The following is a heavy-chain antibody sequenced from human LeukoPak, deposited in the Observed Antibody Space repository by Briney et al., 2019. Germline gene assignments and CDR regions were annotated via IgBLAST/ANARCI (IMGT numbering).Heavy chain of an antibody. J-gene: IGHJ5*02. CDR2: ISAYNGNT. CDR3: ARDRRPYASGNYSP. D-gene: IGHD3-10*01. V-gene: IGHV1-18*01. Sequence: ASVKVSCKASGYTFTSYGISWVRQAPGQGLEWMGWISAYNGNTNYAQKLQGRVTMTTDTSTSTAYMELRSLRSDDTAVYYCARDRRPYASGNYSPWGQGTMVTVSS. CDR1: GYTFTSYG.